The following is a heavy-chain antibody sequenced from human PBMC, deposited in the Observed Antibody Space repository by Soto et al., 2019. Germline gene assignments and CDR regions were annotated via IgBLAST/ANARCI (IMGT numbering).Heavy chain of an antibody. CDR3: AKDRRAMNWYFDL. J-gene: IGHJ2*01. CDR1: GFTFDDFA. CDR2: INWNSRSI. V-gene: IGHV3-9*01. Sequence: EVQLVESGGGLGQPGTSLRLSCAASGFTFDDFAMYWVRQAPGKGLEWVAGINWNSRSIDYADSVKGRFIISRDNAKKSIYLQLNNLRTEDTAFYYCAKDRRAMNWYFDLWGRGTLVVVSS.